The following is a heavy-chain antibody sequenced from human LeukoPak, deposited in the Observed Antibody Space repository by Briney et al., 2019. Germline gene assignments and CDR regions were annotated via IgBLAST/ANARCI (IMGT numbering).Heavy chain of an antibody. CDR1: GFIFSNAW. Sequence: PGGSLRLSCAASGFIFSNAWMSWVRQAPGKGLEWVGRIKSKTDGGTKDYVAPVKGRFTISRDDSKNTLYLQMNSLKTEDTAVYYCTTEAQGGYDYPLAYWGQGTLVTVSS. D-gene: IGHD5-12*01. J-gene: IGHJ4*02. V-gene: IGHV3-15*01. CDR2: IKSKTDGGTK. CDR3: TTEAQGGYDYPLAY.